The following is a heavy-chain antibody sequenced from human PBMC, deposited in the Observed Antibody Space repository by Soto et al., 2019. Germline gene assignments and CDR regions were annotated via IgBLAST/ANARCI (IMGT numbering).Heavy chain of an antibody. CDR1: GGSISISSYY. J-gene: IGHJ6*03. Sequence: PSEPLSLTCTVSGGSISISSYYWGWTRQPPGKGLEWIGSIYYSGSTYYNPSLKSRVTISVDTSKNQFSLKLSSVTAADTAVYYCARLVKDYGEHYMDVWGKGTTVT. CDR2: IYYSGST. D-gene: IGHD4-17*01. V-gene: IGHV4-39*01. CDR3: ARLVKDYGEHYMDV.